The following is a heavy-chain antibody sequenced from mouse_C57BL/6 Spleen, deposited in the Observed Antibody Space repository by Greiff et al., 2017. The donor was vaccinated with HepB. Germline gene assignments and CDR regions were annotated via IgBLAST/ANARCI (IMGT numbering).Heavy chain of an antibody. J-gene: IGHJ3*01. Sequence: QVQLQQPGAELVRPGSSVKLSCKASGYTFTSYWMDWVKQRPGQGLEWIGNIYPSDSETHYNQKFKDKATLTVDTSSSTAYMQLSSLTSEDSAVYYCALGGSSYAWFAYWGQGTLVTVSA. CDR1: GYTFTSYW. CDR2: IYPSDSET. V-gene: IGHV1-61*01. CDR3: ALGGSSYAWFAY. D-gene: IGHD1-1*01.